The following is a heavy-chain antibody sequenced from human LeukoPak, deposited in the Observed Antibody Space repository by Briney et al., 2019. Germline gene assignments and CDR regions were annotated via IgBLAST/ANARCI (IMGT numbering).Heavy chain of an antibody. CDR1: RDSISGYS. CDR2: IYYSGDT. J-gene: IGHJ5*02. D-gene: IGHD4/OR15-4a*01. Sequence: SETLSLTCTVSRDSISGYSWSWIRQSPGGGLEWIGYIYYSGDTAYIPSLRSRVTMSVDTSKNQFSLQLRSMTTADTAVYFCVRGPYGASISKWFDPWGQGTQVIVSP. V-gene: IGHV4-59*01. CDR3: VRGPYGASISKWFDP.